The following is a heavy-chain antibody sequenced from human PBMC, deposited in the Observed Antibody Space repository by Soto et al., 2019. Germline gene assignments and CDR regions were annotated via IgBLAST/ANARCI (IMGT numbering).Heavy chain of an antibody. J-gene: IGHJ3*02. D-gene: IGHD2-21*02. CDR3: ARGPYYCGGDCYGAFDI. V-gene: IGHV1-69*06. CDR1: GYTFTGYY. Sequence: GASVKVFCKASGYTFTGYYMHWVRQAPGQGLEWMGGIIPIFGTANYAQKFQGRVTITADKSTSTAYMELSSLRSEDTAVYYCARGPYYCGGDCYGAFDIWGQGTMVTVSS. CDR2: IIPIFGTA.